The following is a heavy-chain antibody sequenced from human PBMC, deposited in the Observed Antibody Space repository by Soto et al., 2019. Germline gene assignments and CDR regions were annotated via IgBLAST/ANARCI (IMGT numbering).Heavy chain of an antibody. V-gene: IGHV4-59*01. Sequence: SETLSLTCTVSGGSIRNVYWSWVRQAPGKGLEWIGFIFHSGDAKYNPSLKSRVTISVDTSKNQFSLSLDSVTAADTAVYFCARAHAPTLPFDSWGQGTLVTVSS. D-gene: IGHD2-15*01. J-gene: IGHJ4*01. CDR2: IFHSGDA. CDR1: GGSIRNVY. CDR3: ARAHAPTLPFDS.